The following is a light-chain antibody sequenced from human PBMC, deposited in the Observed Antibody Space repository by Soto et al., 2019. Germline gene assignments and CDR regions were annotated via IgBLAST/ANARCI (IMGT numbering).Light chain of an antibody. V-gene: IGKV3-20*01. J-gene: IGKJ1*01. CDR3: LEYVSSPWT. CDR1: HTVGGRY. CDR2: GAS. Sequence: EIVLTQSAATLSLYPGERATLSCRASHTVGGRYLAWLQQKPGQTPRVLIYGASTRAAGVPDRFRGSGSGKVFSLTINILEPEDFAVYYCLEYVSSPWTFGQVTKVEV.